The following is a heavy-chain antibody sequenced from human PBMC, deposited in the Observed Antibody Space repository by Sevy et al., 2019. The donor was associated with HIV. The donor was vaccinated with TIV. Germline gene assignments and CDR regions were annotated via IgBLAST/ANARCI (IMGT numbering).Heavy chain of an antibody. J-gene: IGHJ6*02. Sequence: GGSLRLSCAASGFTFRSYWMSWVRQAPGKGLEWVAHIKVDGSEKYHVDSVKGRFTISRDNAKNSLFLQMNSLRVEETAVYYGAGDCGSTSCLWGLDVWGQGTAVTVSS. CDR2: IKVDGSEK. D-gene: IGHD2-2*01. CDR3: AGDCGSTSCLWGLDV. V-gene: IGHV3-7*03. CDR1: GFTFRSYW.